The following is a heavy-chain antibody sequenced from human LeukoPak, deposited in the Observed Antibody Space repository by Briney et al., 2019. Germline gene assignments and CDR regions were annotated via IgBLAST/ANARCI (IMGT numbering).Heavy chain of an antibody. V-gene: IGHV3-30-3*01. J-gene: IGHJ6*02. CDR1: GFTFSSYA. CDR3: ARDRMVRGPDYYYGMDV. D-gene: IGHD3-10*01. Sequence: PGRSLRLSCAASGFTFSSYAMHWVRQAPGKGLEWVAVISYDGSNKYYADSVKGRFTISRDNSKNTLYLQMNSLSAEDTAVYYCARDRMVRGPDYYYGMDVWGQGTTVTVSS. CDR2: ISYDGSNK.